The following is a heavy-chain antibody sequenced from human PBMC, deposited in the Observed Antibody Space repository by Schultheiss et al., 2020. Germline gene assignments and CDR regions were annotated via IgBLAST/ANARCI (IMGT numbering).Heavy chain of an antibody. CDR1: GGSISSYY. Sequence: SESLSLTCTVSGGSISSYYWSWIRQPAGKGLEWIGRIYTSGSTNYNPSLKSRVTMSVDTSKNQFSLKLSSVTAADTAVYYCARVLPSIVAAAGTNWFDPWGQGTLVTVSS. CDR2: IYTSGST. V-gene: IGHV4-4*07. J-gene: IGHJ5*02. CDR3: ARVLPSIVAAAGTNWFDP. D-gene: IGHD6-13*01.